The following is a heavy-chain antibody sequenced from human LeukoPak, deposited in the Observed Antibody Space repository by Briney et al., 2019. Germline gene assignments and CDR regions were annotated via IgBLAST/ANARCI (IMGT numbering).Heavy chain of an antibody. CDR3: ARDSPGYSQPLDH. D-gene: IGHD5-18*01. CDR1: GFTFSSYS. J-gene: IGHJ5*02. Sequence: GGSLRLSCAASGFTFSSYSMNWVRQAPGKGLEWVSYISSSSSTIYYADSVKGRFTISRDNAKNSLYLQMNSLRAEDTAVYYCARDSPGYSQPLDHWGQGTLVTVSS. CDR2: ISSSSSTI. V-gene: IGHV3-48*01.